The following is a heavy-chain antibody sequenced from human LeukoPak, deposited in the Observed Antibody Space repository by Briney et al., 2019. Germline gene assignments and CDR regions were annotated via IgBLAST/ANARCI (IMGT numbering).Heavy chain of an antibody. V-gene: IGHV4-59*01. D-gene: IGHD1-26*01. CDR2: FSYSGST. J-gene: IGHJ4*02. Sequence: SETLSLTCTVSGGSISTYYWIWIRQPPAKGLEWMGFFSYSGSTKYNPSLKSRVTMSVDTSKNQFSLKLSSVTAADTAVYYCARMYSGTSYYFDYWGQGTLVTVSS. CDR1: GGSISTYY. CDR3: ARMYSGTSYYFDY.